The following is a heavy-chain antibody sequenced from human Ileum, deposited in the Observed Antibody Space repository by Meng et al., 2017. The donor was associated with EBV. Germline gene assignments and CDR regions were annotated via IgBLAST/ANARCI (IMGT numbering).Heavy chain of an antibody. CDR3: ARAHPVVYFFDY. CDR1: GGSISSGGHS. J-gene: IGHJ4*02. Sequence: QLQLQASGSGLVKPSQPLSLTCAVSGGSISSGGHSWSWIRQPPGKGLEWIGDIQHSGSTYYNPSLKSRVTISVDRSRNQFSLKLSSVTAADTAVYYCARAHPVVYFFDYWGQGTLVTVSS. CDR2: IQHSGST. V-gene: IGHV4-30-2*01. D-gene: IGHD4-23*01.